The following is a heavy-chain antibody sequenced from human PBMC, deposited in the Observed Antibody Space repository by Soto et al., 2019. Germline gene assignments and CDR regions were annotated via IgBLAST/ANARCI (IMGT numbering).Heavy chain of an antibody. CDR1: GFVFSNFG. D-gene: IGHD6-19*01. CDR2: IWYDGSNE. CDR3: ARDDIPGRAVATYGMDV. J-gene: IGHJ6*02. V-gene: IGHV3-33*01. Sequence: GGSLRLSCAASGFVFSNFGMHWVRQAPGKGLEWVAVIWYDGSNEYYADSVKGRFTISKDNSKNTLYLQMNSLRAEDTAVYYCARDDIPGRAVATYGMDVWGQGTTVTVSS.